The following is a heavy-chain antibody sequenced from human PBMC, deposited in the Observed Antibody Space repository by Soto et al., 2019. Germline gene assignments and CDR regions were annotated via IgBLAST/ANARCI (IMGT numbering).Heavy chain of an antibody. J-gene: IGHJ6*02. Sequence: PGESLKTSCNASGYSFTNNWICVVPQIKPKCLEFMGIIYPGDSDTRYSPSFQGQVTISADKSISTAYLQWSSLKASDTAMYYCARHRTDMVVVVARGPGIYYYYGMDVWRQGTTVPFSS. CDR3: ARHRTDMVVVVARGPGIYYYYGMDV. CDR1: GYSFTNNW. V-gene: IGHV5-51*01. D-gene: IGHD2-15*01. CDR2: IYPGDSDT.